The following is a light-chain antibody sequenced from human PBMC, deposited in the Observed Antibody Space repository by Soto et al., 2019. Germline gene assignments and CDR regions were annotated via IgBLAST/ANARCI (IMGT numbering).Light chain of an antibody. CDR3: QQRSNWPLT. J-gene: IGKJ4*01. Sequence: EIVLTQSPGTLSLSPGERATLSCMASQSLSSSYLGWYQQKPGQAPRLLIYDASNRATGIPARFSGSGSGTDFTLTISSLEPEDFAVYYCQQRSNWPLTFGGGTKVDIK. CDR2: DAS. V-gene: IGKV3D-20*02. CDR1: QSLSSSY.